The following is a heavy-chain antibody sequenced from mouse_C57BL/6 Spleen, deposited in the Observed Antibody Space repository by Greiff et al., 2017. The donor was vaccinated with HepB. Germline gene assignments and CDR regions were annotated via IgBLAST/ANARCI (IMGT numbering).Heavy chain of an antibody. CDR2: IYPGDGDT. CDR1: GYAFSSSW. D-gene: IGHD2-5*01. Sequence: VQLQQSGPELVKPGASVKISCKASGYAFSSSWMNWVKQRPGKGLEWIGRIYPGDGDTNYNGKFTGKATLTADKSSSTAYMQLSSLTSEDSAVYFCARGYSNSYAMDYWGQGTSVTVSS. J-gene: IGHJ4*01. V-gene: IGHV1-82*01. CDR3: ARGYSNSYAMDY.